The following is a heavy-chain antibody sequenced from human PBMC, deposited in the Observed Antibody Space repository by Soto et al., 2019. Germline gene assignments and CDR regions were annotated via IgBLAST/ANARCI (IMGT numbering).Heavy chain of an antibody. CDR3: ARETGYSYGGVDY. V-gene: IGHV3-21*01. CDR2: ISSSSSYI. CDR1: GFTFSSYS. D-gene: IGHD5-18*01. J-gene: IGHJ4*02. Sequence: EVQLVESGGGLVKPGGSLRLSCAASGFTFSSYSMNWVRHAPGKGLEWVSSISSSSSYIYYADSVKGRFTISRDNAKNSLYLQMNSRRAEDTAVYYCARETGYSYGGVDYWGQGTLVTVSS.